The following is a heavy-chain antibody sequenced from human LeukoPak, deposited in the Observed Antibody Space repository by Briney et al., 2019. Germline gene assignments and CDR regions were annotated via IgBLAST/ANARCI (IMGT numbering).Heavy chain of an antibody. CDR1: GGSISSGDYY. Sequence: SETLSLTCTVSGGSISSGDYYWSWIRQPPGKGLEWIGYIYYSGSTYYNPSLKNRVTISVDTSKNQFSLKLSSVTATDTAVYYCARSMVRGVNPGDWGQGALVTVSS. V-gene: IGHV4-30-4*01. CDR2: IYYSGST. D-gene: IGHD3-10*01. CDR3: ARSMVRGVNPGD. J-gene: IGHJ4*02.